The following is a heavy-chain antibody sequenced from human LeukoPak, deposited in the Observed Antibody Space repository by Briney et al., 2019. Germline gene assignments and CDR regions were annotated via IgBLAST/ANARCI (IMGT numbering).Heavy chain of an antibody. Sequence: GGSLRLSCAASGFTFSSYGMHWVRQAPGKGLEWVAFIRYDGGNKYYADSVKGRFTISRDNSKNTLYLQMNSLRAEDTAVYYCASAGVGATVYWGQGTLVTVSS. CDR2: IRYDGGNK. D-gene: IGHD1-26*01. CDR1: GFTFSSYG. V-gene: IGHV3-30*02. J-gene: IGHJ4*02. CDR3: ASAGVGATVY.